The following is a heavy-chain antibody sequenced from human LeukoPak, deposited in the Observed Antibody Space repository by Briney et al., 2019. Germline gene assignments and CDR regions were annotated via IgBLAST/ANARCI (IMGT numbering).Heavy chain of an antibody. CDR3: ARRLTQYDCFDP. CDR1: GDIVSSNSVT. V-gene: IGHV6-1*01. Sequence: SQTLSITCAISGDIVSSNSVTWNWIRQSPSRGLEWLGRTYYRSTWYNDYAVSVRGRITVNPDTSKNQFSLHLNSVTPEDTAVYYCARRLTQYDCFDPWGQGILVTVSS. D-gene: IGHD2-2*01. CDR2: TYYRSTWYN. J-gene: IGHJ5*02.